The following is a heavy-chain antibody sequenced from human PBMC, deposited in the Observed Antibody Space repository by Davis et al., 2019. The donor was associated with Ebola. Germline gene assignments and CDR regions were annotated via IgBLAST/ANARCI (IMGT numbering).Heavy chain of an antibody. CDR1: GGSISSSSYY. J-gene: IGHJ6*02. CDR3: ARSRIGLYGMDV. V-gene: IGHV4-39*01. CDR2: IYYSGST. Sequence: SETLSLTCTVSGGSISSSSYYWGWIRQPPGKGLEWIGSIYYSGSTYYNPSLKSRVTISVDTSKNQFSLKLSSVTAADTAVYYCARSRIGLYGMDVWGQGTTVTVSS. D-gene: IGHD2-15*01.